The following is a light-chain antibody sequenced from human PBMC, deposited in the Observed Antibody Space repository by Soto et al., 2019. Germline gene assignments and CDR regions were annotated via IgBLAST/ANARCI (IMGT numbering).Light chain of an antibody. V-gene: IGKV1-27*01. J-gene: IGKJ3*01. CDR1: QDIRNF. Sequence: DIQMTQSPTSLSASVGDRVTITCRASQDIRNFVAWYQQKPGKAPKLLIYAACTLQAGVPSRFSGSGSGTDFTLTINSLQPEDVATYSCQKYSSVPVFGPGTKVEIK. CDR2: AAC. CDR3: QKYSSVPV.